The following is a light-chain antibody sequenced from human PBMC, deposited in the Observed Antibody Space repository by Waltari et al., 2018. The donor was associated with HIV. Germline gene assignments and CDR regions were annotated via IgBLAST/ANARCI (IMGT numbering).Light chain of an antibody. CDR1: SSNIGSNY. J-gene: IGLJ2*01. V-gene: IGLV1-47*01. CDR2: RNN. Sequence: QSVLTQPPSASGTPGQRVTISCSGSSSNIGSNYVCWYQQLPGTAPKLLIYRNNQRPSGVPDRFSGSKSGTSASLAITGLRSEDEADYFCATSDDSLSGRVVFGGGTKLTVL. CDR3: ATSDDSLSGRVV.